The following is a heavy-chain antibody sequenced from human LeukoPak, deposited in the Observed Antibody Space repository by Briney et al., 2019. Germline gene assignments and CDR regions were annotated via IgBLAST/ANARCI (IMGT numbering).Heavy chain of an antibody. V-gene: IGHV1-46*01. D-gene: IGHD5-18*01. CDR2: INPSGGST. J-gene: IGHJ6*02. CDR1: GYTFTSYY. Sequence: ASVKVSCKASGYTFTSYYMHWVRQAPGQGLEWMGIINPSGGSTSYAQKFRGRVTMTRDTSTSTVYMELSSLRSEDTAVYYCAAGGYSYAPLYYYYYGMDVWGQGTTVTVSS. CDR3: AAGGYSYAPLYYYYYGMDV.